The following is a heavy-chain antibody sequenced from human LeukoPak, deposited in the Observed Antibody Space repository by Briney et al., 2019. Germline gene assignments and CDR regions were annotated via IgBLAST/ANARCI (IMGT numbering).Heavy chain of an antibody. CDR1: GLTVSSNC. Sequence: GGSLRLSCAASGLTVSSNCMSWVRQAPGKGLEWVSSIYSGGNTYYADSVKGRFTISRDNSKNTPYLQMNSLRAEDTAVYYCAKDGLGGFGDYMDVWGKGTTVTISS. CDR3: AKDGLGGFGDYMDV. CDR2: IYSGGNT. D-gene: IGHD3-10*01. J-gene: IGHJ6*03. V-gene: IGHV3-53*05.